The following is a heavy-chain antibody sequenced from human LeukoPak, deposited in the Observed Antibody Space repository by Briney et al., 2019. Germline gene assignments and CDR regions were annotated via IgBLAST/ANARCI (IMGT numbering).Heavy chain of an antibody. CDR3: ARGLRTMVRGVIITANFDY. Sequence: WETLSLTCAVYGGSFSGYYWSWIRQPPGKGLEWIGEINHSGSTNYNPSLKSRVTISVDTSKTQFSLKLSSVTAADTAVYYCARGLRTMVRGVIITANFDYWGQGTLVTVSS. V-gene: IGHV4-34*01. CDR1: GGSFSGYY. CDR2: INHSGST. D-gene: IGHD3-10*01. J-gene: IGHJ4*02.